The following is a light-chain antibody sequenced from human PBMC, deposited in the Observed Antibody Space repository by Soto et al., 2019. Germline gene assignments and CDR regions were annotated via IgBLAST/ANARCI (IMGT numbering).Light chain of an antibody. V-gene: IGKV2-28*01. CDR2: LGS. CDR3: MQSLQTPLT. Sequence: DIVMTQSPLSLPVTPGEPASISCRSSQSRLHSNGYNYLDWYLQKPGQSPQLLIYLGSNRASGVPDRFSGSGAGTDFTLNISRVDDDDVGVYYCMQSLQTPLTFGGGTKVEIK. J-gene: IGKJ4*01. CDR1: QSRLHSNGYNY.